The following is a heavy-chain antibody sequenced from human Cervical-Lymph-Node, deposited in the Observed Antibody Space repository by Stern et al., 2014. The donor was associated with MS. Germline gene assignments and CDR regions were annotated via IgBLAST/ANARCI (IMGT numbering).Heavy chain of an antibody. J-gene: IGHJ5*02. CDR1: GFTFGDYA. CDR2: FRSNASGGPS. V-gene: IGHV3-49*05. CDR3: TTSIFGVVALGWFDP. Sequence: EVQLVESGGGLVKPGRSLRLSCTASGFTFGDYAMSLFRQDPGKGLEWVGFFRSNASGGPSEYAASVKGRFTISRDDYTSIAHLKMNSLKTEDTAVYYCTTSIFGVVALGWFDPWGQGTLVTVSS. D-gene: IGHD3-3*01.